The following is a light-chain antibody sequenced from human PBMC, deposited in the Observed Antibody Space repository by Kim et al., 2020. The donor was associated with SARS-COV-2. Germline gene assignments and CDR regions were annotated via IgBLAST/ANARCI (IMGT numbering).Light chain of an antibody. CDR1: QTISNN. V-gene: IGKV3-15*01. CDR2: GAS. Sequence: EIMMTQSPSTLSVSPGERATLTCRASQTISNNLAWYQQKPGKAPSLIMYGASTRATDIPARFTGSGSGTEFTLTISSLQSEDFAVYYCQQYNKRYTFGQGTKLEI. J-gene: IGKJ2*01. CDR3: QQYNKRYT.